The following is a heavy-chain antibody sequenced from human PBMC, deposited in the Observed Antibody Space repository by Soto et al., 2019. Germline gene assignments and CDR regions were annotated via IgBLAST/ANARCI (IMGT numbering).Heavy chain of an antibody. CDR2: ISYDGSNK. J-gene: IGHJ6*02. V-gene: IGHV3-30*18. CDR3: AKDKYNQQPYYYYGMDV. Sequence: GGSLRLSCAASGFTFSSYGMHWVRQAPGKGLEWVAVISYDGSNKYYADSVKGRFTISRDNSKNTLYLQMNSLRAEDTAVYYCAKDKYNQQPYYYYGMDVWGQATTVTVSS. CDR1: GFTFSSYG. D-gene: IGHD1-20*01.